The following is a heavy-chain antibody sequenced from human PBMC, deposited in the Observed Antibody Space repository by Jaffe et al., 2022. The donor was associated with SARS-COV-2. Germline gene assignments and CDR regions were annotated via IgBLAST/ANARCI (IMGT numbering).Heavy chain of an antibody. CDR1: GFTFNSYS. CDR2: ISSSTSTI. Sequence: EVQLVESGGGLVQPGGSLRLSCAASGFTFNSYSMNWVRQAPGKGLEWVSYISSSTSTIYYADSVKGRFTISRDNAKNSLYLQMNSLRAEDTAVYYCARMSGSYGSGVWGKGTTVTVSS. D-gene: IGHD3-10*01. J-gene: IGHJ6*04. CDR3: ARMSGSYGSGV. V-gene: IGHV3-48*01.